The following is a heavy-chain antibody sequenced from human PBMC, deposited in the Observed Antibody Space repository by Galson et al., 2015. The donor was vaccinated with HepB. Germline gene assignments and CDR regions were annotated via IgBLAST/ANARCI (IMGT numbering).Heavy chain of an antibody. V-gene: IGHV1-46*01. J-gene: IGHJ1*01. CDR2: INPDGGYT. Sequence: SVKVSCKASGYTFATYYMHWLRQAPGQGLEWMGVINPDGGYTNYAQKFQGRLTLTRDTATSTVYMDLSSLRSKDTAIYYCAREPQSRSAEYFQYWGQGTLVTVSS. CDR3: AREPQSRSAEYFQY. CDR1: GYTFATYY.